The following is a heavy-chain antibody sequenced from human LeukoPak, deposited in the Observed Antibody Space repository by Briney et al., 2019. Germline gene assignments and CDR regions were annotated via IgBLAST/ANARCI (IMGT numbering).Heavy chain of an antibody. J-gene: IGHJ5*02. CDR1: GGSISSGGYY. V-gene: IGHV4-31*03. CDR2: IYYSGST. D-gene: IGHD3-3*01. Sequence: SQTLSLSCTVSGGSISSGGYYWSWIRQHPGKGLEWIGYIYYSGSTYYNPSLKSRVTISVDTSKNQFSLKLSSVTAADTAVYYCARVPAVHDFWSGPNWFDPWGQGTLVTVSS. CDR3: ARVPAVHDFWSGPNWFDP.